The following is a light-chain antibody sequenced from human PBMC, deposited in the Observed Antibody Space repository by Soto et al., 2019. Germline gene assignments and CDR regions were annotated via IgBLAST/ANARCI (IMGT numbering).Light chain of an antibody. CDR1: QSVSNSY. V-gene: IGKV3-20*01. Sequence: EVVLTQSPGTLSLSPGERATLFCRASQSVSNSYLAWYQQKPGQAPRLLIYGASTRATGIPDRFSGSGSGTDFTLTISRLEPEDFAVYYCQQYGSSPQTFGQGTKVDI. J-gene: IGKJ1*01. CDR2: GAS. CDR3: QQYGSSPQT.